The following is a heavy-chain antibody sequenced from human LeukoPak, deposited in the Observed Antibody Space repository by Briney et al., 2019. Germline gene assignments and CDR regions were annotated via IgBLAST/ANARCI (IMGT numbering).Heavy chain of an antibody. CDR1: GGSISSSSYY. J-gene: IGHJ5*02. Sequence: SETLSLTCTVSGGSISSSSYYWGWIRQPPGKGLEWIGSIYYSGSTYYNPSLKSRVTISVDTSKNQFSLKLSSVTAADTAVYYCARLLIAAAGTNWFDPWGQGTLVTVSS. V-gene: IGHV4-39*01. D-gene: IGHD6-13*01. CDR2: IYYSGST. CDR3: ARLLIAAAGTNWFDP.